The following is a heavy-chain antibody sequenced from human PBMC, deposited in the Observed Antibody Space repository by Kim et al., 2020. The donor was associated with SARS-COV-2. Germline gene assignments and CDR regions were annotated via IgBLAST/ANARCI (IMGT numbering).Heavy chain of an antibody. J-gene: IGHJ6*01. V-gene: IGHV3-72*01. CDR1: GFTFSDHY. Sequence: GGYLRLSCTASGFTFSDHYMDWVRQAPGKGLEWVGRTRNKAKSYTTEYAAPVKGRFTISRDDSKNSLYLQMNSLKTEDTAVYYCTRGRTSNYYYGMDVWG. CDR3: TRGRTSNYYYGMDV. CDR2: TRNKAKSYTT.